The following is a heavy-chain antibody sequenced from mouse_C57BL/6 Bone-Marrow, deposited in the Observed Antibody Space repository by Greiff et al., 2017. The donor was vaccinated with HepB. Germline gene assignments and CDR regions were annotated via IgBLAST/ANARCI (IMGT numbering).Heavy chain of an antibody. CDR3: ARHSNWYWFAY. J-gene: IGHJ3*01. Sequence: EVKLMESGGDLVKPGGSLKLSCAASGFTFSSYGMSWVRQTPDKRLEWVATISSGGSYTYYPDSVKGRFTISRDNAKNTLYLQLRSLKSEDTAMYYCARHSNWYWFAYWGQGTLVTVSA. CDR2: ISSGGSYT. V-gene: IGHV5-6*01. D-gene: IGHD4-1*01. CDR1: GFTFSSYG.